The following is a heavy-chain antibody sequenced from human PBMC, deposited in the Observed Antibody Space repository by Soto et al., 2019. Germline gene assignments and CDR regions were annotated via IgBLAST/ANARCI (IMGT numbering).Heavy chain of an antibody. V-gene: IGHV4-30-4*01. CDR2: IYYSGST. J-gene: IGHJ5*02. CDR3: ARGQYYYDSRGWFDP. D-gene: IGHD3-22*01. CDR1: GGSISSGDYY. Sequence: PSETLSLTCTVSGGSISSGDYYWSWIRQPPGKGLEWIGYIYYSGSTYYNPSLKSRVTISVDTSKNQFSLKLSPVTAADTAVYYCARGQYYYDSRGWFDPWGQGTLVTVSS.